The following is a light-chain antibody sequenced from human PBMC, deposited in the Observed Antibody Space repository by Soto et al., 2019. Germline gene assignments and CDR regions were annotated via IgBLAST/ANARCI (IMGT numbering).Light chain of an antibody. V-gene: IGLV2-8*01. CDR1: SSDVGAYIF. J-gene: IGLJ1*01. CDR2: DVN. CDR3: VSFAGGTYV. Sequence: QSALTQPPSASGSPGQSVTISCTGTSSDVGAYIFVSWYQQHPGKAPKLMVYDVNRRPPGVPDRFFGSKSCNTASLTVSGLQAEDEADYYCVSFAGGTYVFGTWTKLTVL.